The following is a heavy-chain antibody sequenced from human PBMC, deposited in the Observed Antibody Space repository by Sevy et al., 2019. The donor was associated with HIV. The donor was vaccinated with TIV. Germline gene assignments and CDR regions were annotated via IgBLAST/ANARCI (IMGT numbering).Heavy chain of an antibody. J-gene: IGHJ4*02. Sequence: GGSLRLSCAASGFTFSSYGMHWVRQAPGKGLEWVAFIRYDGSNKYYADSVKGRFTISRDNSKNTLYLQMNSLRAEDTAVYYCTKDEAYTVATSYYFDYWGQGTLVTVSS. D-gene: IGHD5-12*01. V-gene: IGHV3-30*02. CDR2: IRYDGSNK. CDR3: TKDEAYTVATSYYFDY. CDR1: GFTFSSYG.